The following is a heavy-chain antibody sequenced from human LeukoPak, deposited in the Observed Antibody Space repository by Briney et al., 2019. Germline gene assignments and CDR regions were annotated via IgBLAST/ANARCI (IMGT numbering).Heavy chain of an antibody. Sequence: GGSLRLSCAASGXTFSSFGMHWVRQAPGKGLEWVAVISYDGSSKYYADSVKGRFTISRDNSKNTLYLQMNSLRAEDTAVYYRASPAVYSSSWYYFDYWGQGTLVTVSS. D-gene: IGHD6-13*01. CDR3: ASPAVYSSSWYYFDY. CDR2: ISYDGSSK. J-gene: IGHJ4*02. V-gene: IGHV3-30*03. CDR1: GXTFSSFG.